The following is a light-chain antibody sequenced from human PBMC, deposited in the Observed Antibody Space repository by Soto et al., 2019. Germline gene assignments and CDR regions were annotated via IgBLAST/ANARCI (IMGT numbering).Light chain of an antibody. CDR1: QSVSSN. J-gene: IGKJ2*01. CDR3: QQDNNWPLST. V-gene: IGKV3-15*01. CDR2: GAS. Sequence: EIVMTHSPATLSVSPGERATLSCRASQSVSSNLAWYQQKPGQAPRLLIYGASTRATGFPARFSGSGSGTEFTLAISSLKSEDFAVYSCQQDNNWPLSTFGQGTKLEIK.